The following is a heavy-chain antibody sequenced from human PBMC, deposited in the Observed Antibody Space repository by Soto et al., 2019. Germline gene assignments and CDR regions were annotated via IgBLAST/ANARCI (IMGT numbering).Heavy chain of an antibody. CDR1: GGSISSSNW. J-gene: IGHJ4*02. CDR3: ARAVYDSSGCYFDY. Sequence: SETLSLTCAVSGGSISSSNWWSWVRQPPGKGLEWIGEIYHSGSTNYNPSLKSRVTISVDKSKNQFSLKLSSVTAADTAVYYCARAVYDSSGCYFDYWGPGTLVTVSS. V-gene: IGHV4-4*02. D-gene: IGHD3-22*01. CDR2: IYHSGST.